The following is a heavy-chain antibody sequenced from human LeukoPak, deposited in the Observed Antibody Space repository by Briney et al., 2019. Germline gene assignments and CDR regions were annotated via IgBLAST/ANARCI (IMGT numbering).Heavy chain of an antibody. D-gene: IGHD6-13*01. CDR2: IIPIFGTA. Sequence: ASVKVSCKASGGTFSSYAISWVRQAPGQGLEWMGGIIPIFGTANYAQKFQGRVTMTEDTSTDTAYMELSSLRSEDTAVYYCATPQQLPSWGQGTLVTVSS. CDR3: ATPQQLPS. V-gene: IGHV1-69*06. CDR1: GGTFSSYA. J-gene: IGHJ5*02.